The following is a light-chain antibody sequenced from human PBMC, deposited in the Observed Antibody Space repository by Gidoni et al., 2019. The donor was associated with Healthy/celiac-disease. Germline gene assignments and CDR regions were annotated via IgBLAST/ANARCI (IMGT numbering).Light chain of an antibody. Sequence: SSELTQDPAVSVALGQTVRITCQGDSLRSYYASWYQRKPGQAPVLVIYGKNNRPSGIPDRFSGSSSGNTASLTITGAQAEDEADYYCNSRDSSAVVFGGGTKLTVL. CDR2: GKN. CDR3: NSRDSSAVV. J-gene: IGLJ2*01. CDR1: SLRSYY. V-gene: IGLV3-19*01.